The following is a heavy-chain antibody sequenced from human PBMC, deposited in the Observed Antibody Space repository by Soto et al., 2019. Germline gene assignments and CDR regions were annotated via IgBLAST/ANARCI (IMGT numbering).Heavy chain of an antibody. J-gene: IGHJ4*02. CDR1: GYSFTSYW. CDR3: ARITAVELHGCFDY. D-gene: IGHD1-7*01. V-gene: IGHV5-51*01. Sequence: PGESLKISCKGSGYSFTSYWIGWVRQMPGKGLEWMGIIYPGDSDTRYSPSFEGQVTISADESINTAYLQWSSLKASDTAMYYCARITAVELHGCFDYWGQGTLVTVSS. CDR2: IYPGDSDT.